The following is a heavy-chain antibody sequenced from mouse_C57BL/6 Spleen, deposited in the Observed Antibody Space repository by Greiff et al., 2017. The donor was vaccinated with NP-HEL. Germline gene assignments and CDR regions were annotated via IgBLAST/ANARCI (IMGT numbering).Heavy chain of an antibody. Sequence: VQLQESGAELARPGASVKMSCKASGYTFTSYTMHWVKQRPGQGLEWIGYINPSSGYTKYNQKFKDKATLTADKSSSTAYMQLSSLTSEDSAVYYLARSSLFTTLVATDWFAYWGQGTLVTVAA. CDR3: ARSSLFTTLVATDWFAY. J-gene: IGHJ3*01. CDR1: GYTFTSYT. V-gene: IGHV1-4*01. CDR2: INPSSGYT. D-gene: IGHD1-1*01.